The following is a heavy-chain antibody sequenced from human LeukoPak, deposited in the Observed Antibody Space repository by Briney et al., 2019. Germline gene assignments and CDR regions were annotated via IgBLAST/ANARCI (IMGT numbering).Heavy chain of an antibody. CDR1: GFTFSSYA. CDR2: IYYDGSNK. D-gene: IGHD1-26*01. V-gene: IGHV3-30*18. Sequence: PGGSLSSSGAAPGFTFSSYAMNWARQAQAKGLEWGALIYYDGSNKYYADSVQGRFTISRDNSKNTLYLQMNSLRAEDTAVYYCAKEMIVGATMAPRGYFDYWGQGTLVTVSS. J-gene: IGHJ4*02. CDR3: AKEMIVGATMAPRGYFDY.